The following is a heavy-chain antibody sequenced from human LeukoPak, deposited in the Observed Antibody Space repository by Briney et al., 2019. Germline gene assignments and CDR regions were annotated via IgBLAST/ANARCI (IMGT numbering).Heavy chain of an antibody. CDR2: IIPILGIA. Sequence: ASVKVSCKASGGTFSSYAISWVRQAPGQGLEWMGRIIPILGIANYAQKFQGRVTITADKSTSTAYMELSSLRSEDTAVYYCASSITGYYGMDVWGQGTTVTVSS. D-gene: IGHD3-10*01. J-gene: IGHJ6*02. V-gene: IGHV1-69*04. CDR3: ASSITGYYGMDV. CDR1: GGTFSSYA.